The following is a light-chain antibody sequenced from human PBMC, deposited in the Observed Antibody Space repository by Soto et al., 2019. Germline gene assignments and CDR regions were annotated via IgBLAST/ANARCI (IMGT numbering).Light chain of an antibody. CDR2: GAS. J-gene: IGKJ1*01. CDR3: QQYNNWRT. CDR1: QSISNN. Sequence: EIVMTQSPATLSVSPGERATLSCRASQSISNNLAWYQQKRGQAPRLLIYGASTRATGIPARFSGSGSGTEFTLTISSLQSEDFAFDYWQQYNNWRTFGQGTKVEI. V-gene: IGKV3-15*01.